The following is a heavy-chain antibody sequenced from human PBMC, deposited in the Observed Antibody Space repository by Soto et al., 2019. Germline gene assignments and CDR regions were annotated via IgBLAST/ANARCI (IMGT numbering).Heavy chain of an antibody. V-gene: IGHV3-21*06. J-gene: IGHJ3*01. Sequence: EVQLVESGGGLVKPGGSLRLSCVDSGFTLSSYSMNWVRQAPGKGLEWVSSISTTSNPIFYADSVRGRFTISRDNAKNSLYLQMNSLSAEDTAVYYCLRGGRGYTRDDVLDAWGQGTMVTVSS. CDR1: GFTLSSYS. CDR2: ISTTSNPI. D-gene: IGHD2-2*02. CDR3: LRGGRGYTRDDVLDA.